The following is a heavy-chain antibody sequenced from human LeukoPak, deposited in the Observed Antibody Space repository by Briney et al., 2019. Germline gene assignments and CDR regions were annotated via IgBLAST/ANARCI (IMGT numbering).Heavy chain of an antibody. CDR1: GFTFSDYY. D-gene: IGHD2-15*01. Sequence: GGSLRLSCAASGFTFSDYYMSWIRQAPGKGLEWVSYISSSGSTIYYADSVKGRFTISRVNAKNSLYLQMNSLRAEDTAVYYCARLGAYCSGGSCYEDDAFDIWGQGTMVTVSS. V-gene: IGHV3-11*01. J-gene: IGHJ3*02. CDR2: ISSSGSTI. CDR3: ARLGAYCSGGSCYEDDAFDI.